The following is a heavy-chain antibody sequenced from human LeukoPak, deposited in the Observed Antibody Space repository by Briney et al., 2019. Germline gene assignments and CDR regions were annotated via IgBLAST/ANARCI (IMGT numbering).Heavy chain of an antibody. V-gene: IGHV1-69*13. Sequence: SVKVSCKASGGTFSSYATSWVRQAPGQGLEWMGGIIPIFGTANYAQKFQGRVTITADESTSTAYMELSSLRSEDTAVYYCARDLSKGYSGYDLDYWGQGTLVTVSS. CDR3: ARDLSKGYSGYDLDY. CDR2: IIPIFGTA. J-gene: IGHJ4*02. CDR1: GGTFSSYA. D-gene: IGHD5-12*01.